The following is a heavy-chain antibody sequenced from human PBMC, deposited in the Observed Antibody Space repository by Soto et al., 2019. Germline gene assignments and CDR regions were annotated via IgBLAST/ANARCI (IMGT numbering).Heavy chain of an antibody. CDR3: GRGRSGQIVVFY. CDR1: GYTFTGHY. J-gene: IGHJ4*02. CDR2: VGPQLGAT. D-gene: IGHD1-26*01. Sequence: GVSVKVPCKASGYTFTGHYIHRVRQAPEQRPEGMGEVGPQLGATRYAVQSLARVTITRDTSITTVYMELKNLSPDDTAGYYCGRGRSGQIVVFYWGQGTPVTVSS. V-gene: IGHV1-2*02.